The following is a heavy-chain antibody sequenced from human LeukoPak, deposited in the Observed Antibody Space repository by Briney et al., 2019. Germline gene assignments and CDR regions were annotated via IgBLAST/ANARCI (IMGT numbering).Heavy chain of an antibody. V-gene: IGHV3-30*18. D-gene: IGHD6-13*01. J-gene: IGHJ4*02. CDR3: AKDGLAAALDY. CDR2: ISYDGSNK. Sequence: PGGSLRLSCAASGFTFSGYGMHWVRQAPGKGLEWVAVISYDGSNKYYADSVKGRFTISRDNSKNTLYLQMNSLRAEDTAVYYCAKDGLAAALDYWGQGTLVTVSS. CDR1: GFTFSGYG.